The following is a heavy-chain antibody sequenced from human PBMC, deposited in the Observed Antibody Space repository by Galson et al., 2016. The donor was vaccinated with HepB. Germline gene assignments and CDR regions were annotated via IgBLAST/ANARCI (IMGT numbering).Heavy chain of an antibody. Sequence: SLRLSCAASGFIFSSYSMNWVRQAPGKGLEWVSSISDSGGRTDYADSVKGRFTISRDSSKNTLYLQMISLRAEDTAVYYCAKRGAAGVTLPYYYGIDVWGQGTTVTVSS. D-gene: IGHD6-13*01. CDR2: ISDSGGRT. CDR1: GFIFSSYS. V-gene: IGHV3-23*01. CDR3: AKRGAAGVTLPYYYGIDV. J-gene: IGHJ6*02.